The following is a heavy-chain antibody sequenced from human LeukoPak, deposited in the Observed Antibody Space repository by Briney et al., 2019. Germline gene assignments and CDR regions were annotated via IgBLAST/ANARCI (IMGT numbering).Heavy chain of an antibody. CDR1: GDSISSYY. V-gene: IGHV4-59*01. D-gene: IGHD4-23*01. CDR2: IYYSGST. Sequence: PSETLSLTCTVSGDSISSYYWRWIRQPPGKGLEWIGYIYYSGSTTYNPSLKSRVTISVDTSKNQFSLKLTSVTAADTAVYFCARGSNSPDYWGQGTLVTVSS. J-gene: IGHJ4*02. CDR3: ARGSNSPDY.